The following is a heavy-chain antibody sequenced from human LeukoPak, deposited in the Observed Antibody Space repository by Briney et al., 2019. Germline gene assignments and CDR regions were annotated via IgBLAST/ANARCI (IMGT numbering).Heavy chain of an antibody. CDR1: GFTFDDYA. J-gene: IGHJ3*02. D-gene: IGHD1-26*01. Sequence: SPRLSCAASGFTFDDYAMHWVRQAPGKGLEWVSGISWNSGSIGYADSVKGRFTISRDNAKNSLYLQMNSLRAEDTALYYCAKADSGSYYRSAFDIWGQGTMVTVSS. V-gene: IGHV3-9*01. CDR2: ISWNSGSI. CDR3: AKADSGSYYRSAFDI.